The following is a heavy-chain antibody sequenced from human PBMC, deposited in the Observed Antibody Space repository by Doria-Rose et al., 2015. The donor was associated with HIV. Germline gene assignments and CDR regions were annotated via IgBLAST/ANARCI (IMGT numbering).Heavy chain of an antibody. Sequence: VTLKESGPVLVKPTETLTLTCTVSGVSLSSPGMGVSWIRQPPGKALEWLAYIFSDDERSYKTSLKSRLTISRGTSKSQVVLTMTDMDPVDTATYYCARIKSSRWYHKYYFDFWGQGTLVIISA. CDR3: ARIKSSRWYHKYYFDF. V-gene: IGHV2-26*01. D-gene: IGHD6-13*01. CDR2: IFSDDER. CDR1: GVSLSSPGMG. J-gene: IGHJ4*02.